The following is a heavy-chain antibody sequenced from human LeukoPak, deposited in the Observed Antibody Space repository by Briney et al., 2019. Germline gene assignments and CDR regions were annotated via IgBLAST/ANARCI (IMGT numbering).Heavy chain of an antibody. Sequence: SETLSLTCAVYGGSFSGYYWSWIRQPPGKGLEWIGEINHSGSTNYNPSLKSRVTISVDTSKNQFSLKLSSVTAADTAVYYCARVNSYAGWFDPWGQGTLVTVSS. D-gene: IGHD4-23*01. J-gene: IGHJ5*02. CDR1: GGSFSGYY. CDR2: INHSGST. CDR3: ARVNSYAGWFDP. V-gene: IGHV4-34*01.